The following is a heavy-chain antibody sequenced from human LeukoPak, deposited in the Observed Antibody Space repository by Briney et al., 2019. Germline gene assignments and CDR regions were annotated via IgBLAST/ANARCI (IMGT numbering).Heavy chain of an antibody. CDR3: AMGDSSPYYYFDY. CDR2: INPNNGGT. CDR1: VYSPTVYY. J-gene: IGHJ4*02. D-gene: IGHD3-22*01. V-gene: IGHV1-2*02. Sequence: GASVKVSCKASVYSPTVYYMYRVRQAPGQGLEWMGWINPNNGGTNYAQKFQGRVTMTRDTSISTAYMELGRLRSTGTDVFYCAMGDSSPYYYFDYWGQGTLVTVSS.